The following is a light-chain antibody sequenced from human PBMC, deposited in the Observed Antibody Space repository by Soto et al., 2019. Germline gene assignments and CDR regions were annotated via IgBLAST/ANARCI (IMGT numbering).Light chain of an antibody. CDR1: HSISSDT. V-gene: IGKV3-20*01. Sequence: EIVLTQSPGTLSLSPGERATLSCRASHSISSDTLAWYQQKPGQPPRLLIYATSSRATGIPDRFGGSGAGTDFTLTISRLEPESFAVYYCQRTAFGQGTKLEI. CDR2: ATS. CDR3: QRTA. J-gene: IGKJ2*01.